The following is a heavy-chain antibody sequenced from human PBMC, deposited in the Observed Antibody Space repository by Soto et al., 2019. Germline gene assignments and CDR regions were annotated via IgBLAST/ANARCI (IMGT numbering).Heavy chain of an antibody. CDR1: GLYFFNYE. V-gene: IGHV3-48*03. Sequence: GGSLRLSCVASGLYFFNYEIYWGRLSPVKGLEWVSKINYSGSNTYYAESVKGRFTISRDNAKNSLFLQMNSLRHEDTAIYFCAKEALCGADCYFFDRWGQGTLVTVSS. CDR2: INYSGSNT. CDR3: AKEALCGADCYFFDR. J-gene: IGHJ4*02. D-gene: IGHD2-21*02.